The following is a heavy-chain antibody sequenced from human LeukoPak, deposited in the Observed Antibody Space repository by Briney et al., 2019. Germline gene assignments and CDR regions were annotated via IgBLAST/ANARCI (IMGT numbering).Heavy chain of an antibody. CDR1: GLTVSSNY. CDR3: AMGAMVATIDY. Sequence: SGGSLRLSCAASGLTVSSNYMSWVRQAPGKGLEWVSLIYSGSSTYYADSVKGRFTISRDKSKNTLYLQMSSLRVEDTAVYYCAMGAMVATIDYWGQGTLVTVSS. CDR2: IYSGSST. J-gene: IGHJ4*02. D-gene: IGHD5-12*01. V-gene: IGHV3-66*01.